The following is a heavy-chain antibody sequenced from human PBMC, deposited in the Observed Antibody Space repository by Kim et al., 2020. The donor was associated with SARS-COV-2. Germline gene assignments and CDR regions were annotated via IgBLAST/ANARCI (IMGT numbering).Heavy chain of an antibody. Sequence: YNPSSKSRLTISVDTSKSQFSLKLSSVTAADTAVYYCARTYGSGSYPPNYWGQGTLVTVSS. CDR3: ARTYGSGSYPPNY. J-gene: IGHJ4*02. D-gene: IGHD3-10*01. V-gene: IGHV4-34*01.